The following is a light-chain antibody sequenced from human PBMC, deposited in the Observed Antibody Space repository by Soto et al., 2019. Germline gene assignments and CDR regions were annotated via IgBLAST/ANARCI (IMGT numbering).Light chain of an antibody. Sequence: EIVLTQSPGSLSLSPRERATLSCRASQSVSSNHLAWYQQKPGQAPRLLIYGASRRATGIPDRFNGSGSGTDFTLTISRLEPEDFAIYYCQQYGSSTYTFGQGTKVEIK. CDR2: GAS. J-gene: IGKJ2*01. V-gene: IGKV3-20*01. CDR1: QSVSSNH. CDR3: QQYGSSTYT.